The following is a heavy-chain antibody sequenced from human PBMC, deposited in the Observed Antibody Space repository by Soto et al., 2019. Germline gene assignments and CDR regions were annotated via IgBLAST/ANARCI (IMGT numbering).Heavy chain of an antibody. CDR3: ARRVLEGGID. D-gene: IGHD3-16*02. Sequence: QAQLQESGPGLVKPSETLSLTCTVSGGSVSSGGSFWSWIRQPPGKKGLEWIGYIYYRGSTNYNPSLTSRATISVDTSKNQFSLKLSSVTATDTAVYYCARRVLEGGIDWGQGILVTVSS. CDR2: IYYRGST. J-gene: IGHJ4*02. CDR1: GGSVSSGGSF. V-gene: IGHV4-61*08.